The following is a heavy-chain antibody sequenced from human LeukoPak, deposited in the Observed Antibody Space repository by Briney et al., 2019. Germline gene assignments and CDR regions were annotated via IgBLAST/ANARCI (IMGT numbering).Heavy chain of an antibody. V-gene: IGHV4-59*08. J-gene: IGHJ4*02. D-gene: IGHD5-18*01. CDR2: IYYSGST. CDR1: GGSISSFY. CDR3: AKLRDLYSFFDY. Sequence: PSETLSLTCTVSGGSISSFYWSSIRQPPGKGLEWIGYIYYSGSTNCNPSLRSRVTISVDTSQNQFSLKLSSVTAADTAVYYCAKLRDLYSFFDYWGQGTLVTVSS.